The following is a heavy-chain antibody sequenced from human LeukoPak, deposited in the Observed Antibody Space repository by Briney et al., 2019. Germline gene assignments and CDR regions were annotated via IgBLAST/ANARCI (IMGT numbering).Heavy chain of an antibody. V-gene: IGHV3-11*01. CDR2: ISSSGSTT. J-gene: IGHJ3*02. CDR3: AREFHDFWSGGHVAFDI. D-gene: IGHD3-3*01. CDR1: GFTFSDYY. Sequence: GGSLRLSCAASGFTFSDYYMNWIRQAPGKGLEWVSYISSSGSTTYYADSVKGRFTISRDNAKNSLYLQMNSLRAEDTAVYYCAREFHDFWSGGHVAFDIWGQGTMVTVSS.